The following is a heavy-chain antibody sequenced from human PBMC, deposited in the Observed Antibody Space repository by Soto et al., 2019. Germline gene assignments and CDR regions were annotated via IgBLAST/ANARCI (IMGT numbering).Heavy chain of an antibody. J-gene: IGHJ3*02. CDR2: IRSKANSYAT. V-gene: IGHV3-73*01. CDR1: GFTFSGSA. CDR3: TRGIVVVTAIFAFDI. Sequence: SLRLSCAASGFTFSGSAMHWVRQASGKGLEWVGRIRSKANSYATAYAASVKGRFTISRDDSKNTAYLQMNSLKTEDTAVYYCTRGIVVVTAIFAFDIWGQGTMVTVSS. D-gene: IGHD2-21*02.